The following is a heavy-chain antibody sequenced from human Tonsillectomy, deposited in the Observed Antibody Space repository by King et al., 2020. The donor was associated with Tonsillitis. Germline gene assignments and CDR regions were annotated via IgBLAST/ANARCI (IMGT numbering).Heavy chain of an antibody. V-gene: IGHV4-59*01. Sequence: VQLQESCPGLVKPSETLSLTCSVSGGSISSYFWHWIRHPPGNRLELIGYFVYRGGTHSNPSLKIRLTISVDTSSNQFSLPLGSATAADTAVYYCARGVAAAVKFWGQGTLVTVSS. D-gene: IGHD6-13*01. J-gene: IGHJ4*02. CDR2: FVYRGGT. CDR3: ARGVAAAVKF. CDR1: GGSISSYF.